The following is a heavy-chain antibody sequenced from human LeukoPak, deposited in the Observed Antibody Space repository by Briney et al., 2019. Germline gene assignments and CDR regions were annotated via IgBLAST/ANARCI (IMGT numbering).Heavy chain of an antibody. CDR2: ISSRSSYYI. V-gene: IGHV3-21*01. Sequence: GGSLRLSCAASGFTFSSYSMNWVRQAPGKGLEWVSSISSRSSYYIYYADSVKGRFTISRDNAKSSLYLQMDSLRAEDTAVYYCVRDPHIVVVPAARVYYFDYWGQGTLVTVSS. CDR3: VRDPHIVVVPAARVYYFDY. D-gene: IGHD2-2*01. CDR1: GFTFSSYS. J-gene: IGHJ4*02.